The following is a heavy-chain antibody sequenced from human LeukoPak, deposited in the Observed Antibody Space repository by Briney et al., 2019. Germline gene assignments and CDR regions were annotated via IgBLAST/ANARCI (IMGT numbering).Heavy chain of an antibody. V-gene: IGHV1-69*13. CDR3: AGASYYDSSGYELGFGPYYYYGMDV. Sequence: SVKVSCKASGGTFSSYVISWVRQAPGQGLEWMGGIIPIFGTANYAQKFQGRVTITADESTSTAYMELSSLRSEDTAVYYCAGASYYDSSGYELGFGPYYYYGMDVWGQGTTVTVSS. CDR2: IIPIFGTA. D-gene: IGHD3-22*01. CDR1: GGTFSSYV. J-gene: IGHJ6*02.